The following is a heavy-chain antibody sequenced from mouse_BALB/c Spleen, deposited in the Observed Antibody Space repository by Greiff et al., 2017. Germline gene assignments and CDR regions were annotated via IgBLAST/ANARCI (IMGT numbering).Heavy chain of an antibody. Sequence: VKLMESGPGLVQPSQSLSITCTVSGFSLTSYGVHWVRQSPGKGLEWLGVIWSGGSTDYNAAFISRLSISKDNSKSQVFFKMNSLQANDTAIYYCASYYYGLDYWGQGTTLTVSS. V-gene: IGHV2-2*02. J-gene: IGHJ2*01. D-gene: IGHD1-1*01. CDR3: ASYYYGLDY. CDR1: GFSLTSYG. CDR2: IWSGGST.